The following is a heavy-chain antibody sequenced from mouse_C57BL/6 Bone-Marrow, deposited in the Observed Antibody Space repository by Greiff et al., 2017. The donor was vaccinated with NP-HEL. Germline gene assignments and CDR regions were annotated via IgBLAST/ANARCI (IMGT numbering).Heavy chain of an antibody. J-gene: IGHJ3*01. V-gene: IGHV1-19*01. CDR2: INPYNGGT. D-gene: IGHD4-1*01. Sequence: EVQLQQSGPVLVKPGASVKMSCKASGYTFTDYYMNWVKQSPGKSLEWIGVINPYNGGTSYNQKFKGKATLTVDKSSSTAYMELNSLTSEDSAVYYCAKDWGAWFAYWGQGTLVTVSA. CDR3: AKDWGAWFAY. CDR1: GYTFTDYY.